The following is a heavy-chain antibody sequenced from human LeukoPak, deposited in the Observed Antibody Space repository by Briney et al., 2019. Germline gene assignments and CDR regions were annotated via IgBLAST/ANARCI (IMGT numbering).Heavy chain of an antibody. CDR2: ISYDGGNK. J-gene: IGHJ4*02. CDR1: GFTFSSYG. V-gene: IGHV3-30*18. CDR3: AKVSGSGGFDY. D-gene: IGHD3-10*01. Sequence: GRSLRLSCAASGFTFSSYGMHWVRQAPGKGLEWVAVISYDGGNKYYADSVKGRFTISRDNSKNTLYLQMNSLRAEDTAVYYCAKVSGSGGFDYWGQGTLVTVSS.